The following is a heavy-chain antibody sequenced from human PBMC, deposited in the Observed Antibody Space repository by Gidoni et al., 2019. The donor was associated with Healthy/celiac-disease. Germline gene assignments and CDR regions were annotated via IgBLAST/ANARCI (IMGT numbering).Heavy chain of an antibody. CDR1: GFTFSSYG. D-gene: IGHD1-26*01. J-gene: IGHJ6*03. CDR2: ISYDGSNK. V-gene: IGHV3-30*18. CDR3: AKVSWDSGIYYYYYYMDV. Sequence: QVQLVESGGGVVQPGRSLRLSCAASGFTFSSYGMHWVRQAPGKGLEWVAVISYDGSNKYYADSVKGRFTISRDNSKNTLYLQMNSLRAEDTAVYYCAKVSWDSGIYYYYYYMDVWGKGTTVTVSS.